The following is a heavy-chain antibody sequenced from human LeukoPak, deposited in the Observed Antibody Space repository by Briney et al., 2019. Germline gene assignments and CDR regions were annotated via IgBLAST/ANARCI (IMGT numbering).Heavy chain of an antibody. V-gene: IGHV2-5*02. Sequence: SGPTLVNPTQTLTLTCTFSGFSLSTSGVGVGWIRRPPGKALEWLALIYWDDDKRYSPSLKSRLTITKDTSKNQVVLTMTNMDPVDTATYYCAHVPDGYSSGWYVRYWGQGTLVTVSS. CDR1: GFSLSTSGVG. J-gene: IGHJ4*02. D-gene: IGHD6-19*01. CDR2: IYWDDDK. CDR3: AHVPDGYSSGWYVRY.